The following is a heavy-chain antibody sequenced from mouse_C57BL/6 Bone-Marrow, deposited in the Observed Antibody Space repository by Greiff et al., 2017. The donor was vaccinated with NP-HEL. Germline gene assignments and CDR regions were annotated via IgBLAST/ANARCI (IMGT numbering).Heavy chain of an antibody. CDR3: AFPYYYAMDY. CDR1: GYTFTSYT. J-gene: IGHJ4*01. CDR2: INPSSGYT. Sequence: QVQLQQSGAELARPGASVKMSCKASGYTFTSYTMHWVKQRPGQGLEWIGYINPSSGYTKYNQKFKDKATLTADKSYSTAYMQLRSLTSEDSAVYYCAFPYYYAMDYWGQGTSVTVSS. V-gene: IGHV1-4*01.